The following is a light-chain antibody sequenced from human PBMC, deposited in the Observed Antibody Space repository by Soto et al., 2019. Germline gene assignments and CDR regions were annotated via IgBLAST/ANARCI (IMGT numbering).Light chain of an antibody. J-gene: IGKJ1*01. CDR2: GAS. CDR3: QQYHIWPPWT. Sequence: IVMTQSPATLSVSPWARATLSCRASQSVSSDLALYQQRPGQAPRLLMYGASTRADGIPARFTGSGSGTEFTLTISSLQSEDFAVYYCQQYHIWPPWTSGQGTKVDIK. V-gene: IGKV3-15*01. CDR1: QSVSSD.